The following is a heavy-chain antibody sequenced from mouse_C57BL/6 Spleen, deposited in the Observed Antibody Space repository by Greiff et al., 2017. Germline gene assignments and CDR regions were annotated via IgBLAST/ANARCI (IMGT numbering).Heavy chain of an antibody. J-gene: IGHJ3*01. V-gene: IGHV1-26*01. CDR2: INPNNGGT. CDR3: ARYEDYDYGWFAY. Sequence: EVQLQQSGPELVKPGASVKISCKASGYTFTDYYMNWVKQSHGKSLEWIGDINPNNGGTSYNQKFKGKATLTVDKSSSTAYMERRSLTSEDSAFYYCARYEDYDYGWFAYWGQGTLVTVSA. CDR1: GYTFTDYY. D-gene: IGHD2-4*01.